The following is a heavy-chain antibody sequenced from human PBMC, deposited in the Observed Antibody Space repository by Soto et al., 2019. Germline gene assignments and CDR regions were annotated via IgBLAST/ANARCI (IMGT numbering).Heavy chain of an antibody. CDR3: ARLKWDLLPAGFDI. J-gene: IGHJ3*02. V-gene: IGHV4-59*01. CDR2: MYYRGSI. CDR1: GDSIGTYY. D-gene: IGHD1-26*01. Sequence: SETLSLTCNVSGDSIGTYYWTWIRQPPGRGLEWIAYMYYRGSINYNPSLKSRVTISVDTSKNQFSLKLRSVTAADTAIYYCARLKWDLLPAGFDIWGQGTLVTVSS.